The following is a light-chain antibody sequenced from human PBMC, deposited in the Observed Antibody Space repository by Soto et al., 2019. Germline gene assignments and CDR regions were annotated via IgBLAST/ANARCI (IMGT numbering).Light chain of an antibody. J-gene: IGKJ4*01. CDR2: GAS. CDR1: QSVSSN. CDR3: QQYNNWLI. V-gene: IGKV3-15*01. Sequence: EIVMTQSPATLSVSPGERATLSCRASQSVSSNLAWYQQKPGQAPRLLIYGASTRATGIPARCSGSGSGTEFTLTISSLQSEDFAIYYCQQYNNWLIFGGGTKVEIK.